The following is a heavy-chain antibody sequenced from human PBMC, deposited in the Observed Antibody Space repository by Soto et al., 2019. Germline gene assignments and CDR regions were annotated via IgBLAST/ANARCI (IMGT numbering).Heavy chain of an antibody. D-gene: IGHD3-10*01. CDR2: INHSGST. Sequence: SETLSLTCAVYGGSFSGYYWSWIRQPPGKGLEWIGEINHSGSTNYNPSLKSRVTISVDTSKNQFSLKLSSVTAADTAVHFCAKGGSFGGILDSWGRGTLVTVS. CDR3: AKGGSFGGILDS. V-gene: IGHV4-34*01. J-gene: IGHJ4*02. CDR1: GGSFSGYY.